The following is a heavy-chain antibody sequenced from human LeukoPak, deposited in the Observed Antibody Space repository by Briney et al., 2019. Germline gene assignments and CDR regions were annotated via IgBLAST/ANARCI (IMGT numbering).Heavy chain of an antibody. D-gene: IGHD5-24*01. Sequence: ASVKVSFTASGYTFSIYGITWVRQAPGQGLEWMGWISAYNGDTNYAQKLQDRVTMTTDTSTSTAYMELRSLRSDDTAVYYCARDLQGRAKFDYCGQGTLVTVSS. CDR2: ISAYNGDT. CDR3: ARDLQGRAKFDY. J-gene: IGHJ4*02. CDR1: GYTFSIYG. V-gene: IGHV1-18*01.